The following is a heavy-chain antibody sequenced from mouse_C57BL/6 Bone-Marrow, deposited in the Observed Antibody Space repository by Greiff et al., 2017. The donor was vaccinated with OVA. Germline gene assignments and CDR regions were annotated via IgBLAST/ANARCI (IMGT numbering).Heavy chain of an antibody. CDR2: IYPGSGST. J-gene: IGHJ2*01. Sequence: QVQLQQPGAELVKPGASVKMSCKASGYTFTSYWITWVKQRPGQGLEWIGDIYPGSGSTNYNEKFKSKATLTVDKSSSTAYMQLSSLTSEDSAVYYCARSEVTTVKGDYWGQGTTLTVSS. V-gene: IGHV1-55*01. D-gene: IGHD1-1*01. CDR1: GYTFTSYW. CDR3: ARSEVTTVKGDY.